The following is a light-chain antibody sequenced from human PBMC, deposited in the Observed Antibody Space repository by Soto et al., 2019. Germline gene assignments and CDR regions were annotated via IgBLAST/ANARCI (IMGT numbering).Light chain of an antibody. CDR2: AAS. Sequence: AIRMTQSPSSLSASTGDRVTITCRASQGISSYLAWYQQKPGKAPKLLIYAASTLQSGVPSRFSGSGSGTDFTLTISCLQSEDFATYYCHQSYSTPITFGQGTRLEIK. CDR3: HQSYSTPIT. J-gene: IGKJ5*01. V-gene: IGKV1-8*01. CDR1: QGISSY.